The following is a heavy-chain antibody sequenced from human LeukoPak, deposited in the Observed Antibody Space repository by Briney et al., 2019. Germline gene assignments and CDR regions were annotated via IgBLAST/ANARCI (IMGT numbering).Heavy chain of an antibody. D-gene: IGHD6-19*01. CDR3: VFSFGTGSGYFDY. Sequence: GGSLRPSCAASGFTFSSYAMSWVRQAPVKRLEWVSAISGSGGSTYYADSVKGRFTISRDNSKNTLYLQMNSLRAEDTAVYYCVFSFGTGSGYFDYWGQGTLVTVSS. V-gene: IGHV3-23*01. CDR2: ISGSGGST. J-gene: IGHJ4*02. CDR1: GFTFSSYA.